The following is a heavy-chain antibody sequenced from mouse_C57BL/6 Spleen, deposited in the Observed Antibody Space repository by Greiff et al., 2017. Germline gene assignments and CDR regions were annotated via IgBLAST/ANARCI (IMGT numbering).Heavy chain of an antibody. CDR3: AIDGGDYQYYFDY. CDR1: GFTFSSYA. V-gene: IGHV5-4*01. CDR2: ISDGGSYT. D-gene: IGHD2-4*01. Sequence: EVKLVESGGGLVKPGGSLKLSCAASGFTFSSYAMSWVRQTPEKRLEWVATISDGGSYTYYPDNVKGRFTISRDNAKNNLYLQMSHLKSEDTAMYYCAIDGGDYQYYFDYWGQGTTLTVSS. J-gene: IGHJ2*01.